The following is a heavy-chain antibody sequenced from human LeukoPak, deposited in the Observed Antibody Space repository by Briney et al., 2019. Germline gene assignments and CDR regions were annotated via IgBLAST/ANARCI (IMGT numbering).Heavy chain of an antibody. CDR1: GFTFSDYY. V-gene: IGHV3-11*01. CDR3: ARARSIEDWFDP. CDR2: ISSSGSTI. Sequence: GGSLRLSCAASGFTFSDYYMSWIRQAPGKGLEWVSYISSSGSTIYYADSVKGRFTISSDNAKNSLYLQMNSLRAEDTAVYYCARARSIEDWFDPWGQGTLVTVSS. J-gene: IGHJ5*02. D-gene: IGHD5-24*01.